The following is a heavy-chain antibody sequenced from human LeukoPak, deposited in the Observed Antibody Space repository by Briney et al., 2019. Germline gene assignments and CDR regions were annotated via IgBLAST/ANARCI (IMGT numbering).Heavy chain of an antibody. D-gene: IGHD1-26*01. CDR3: ARYSGSYYYPPAWDL. Sequence: GGSLRLSCAASGFTFSNNAMSWARQAPGKGLEWVSATSTSGGSAYYADSVKGRFTISGDNSKNTLYLQMDSLRADDTAVYYCARYSGSYYYPPAWDLWGQGTLVTVSS. CDR1: GFTFSNNA. V-gene: IGHV3-23*01. J-gene: IGHJ4*02. CDR2: TSTSGGSA.